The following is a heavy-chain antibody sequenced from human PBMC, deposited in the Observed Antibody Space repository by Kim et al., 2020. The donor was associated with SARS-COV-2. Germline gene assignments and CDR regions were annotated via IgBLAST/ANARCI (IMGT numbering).Heavy chain of an antibody. CDR3: AKAFNYGSASAYASFDS. D-gene: IGHD3-10*01. CDR2: ITGSGGET. V-gene: IGHV3-23*01. CDR1: GFTFSNYA. Sequence: GGSLRLSCAASGFTFSNYAMSWVRQTPGKGLEWVSTITGSGGETFYADSVKGRFAISRDNSENTLFLQMNSLRVEDTAIYYCAKAFNYGSASAYASFDSWGQGSLVTISS. J-gene: IGHJ5*01.